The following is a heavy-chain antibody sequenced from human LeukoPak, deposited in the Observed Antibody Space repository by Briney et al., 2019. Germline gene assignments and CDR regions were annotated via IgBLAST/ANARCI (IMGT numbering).Heavy chain of an antibody. J-gene: IGHJ4*02. CDR2: MNPNSGNT. V-gene: IGHV1-8*01. CDR3: ARVESGSYYYFDY. CDR1: GYTFTSYD. Sequence: ASVKVSCKASGYTFTSYDINWVRQATGQGLEWMGWMNPNSGNTGYAQKFQGRVTMTRDTSISTAYMELSRLRSDDTAVYYCARVESGSYYYFDYWGQGTLVTVSS. D-gene: IGHD1-26*01.